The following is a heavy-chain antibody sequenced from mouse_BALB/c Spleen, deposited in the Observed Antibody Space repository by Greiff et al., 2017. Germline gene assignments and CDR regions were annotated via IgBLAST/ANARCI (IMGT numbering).Heavy chain of an antibody. CDR1: GYTFTSYW. J-gene: IGHJ2*01. V-gene: IGHV1-7*01. CDR3: ARYGDSYYFDY. CDR2: INPSTGYT. Sequence: QVQLQQSGAELAKPGASVKMSCKASGYTFTSYWMHWVKQRPGQGLEWIGYINPSTGYTEYNQKFKDKATLTADKSSSTAYMQLSSLTSEDSAVYYCARYGDSYYFDYWGQGTTLTVSS. D-gene: IGHD1-1*02.